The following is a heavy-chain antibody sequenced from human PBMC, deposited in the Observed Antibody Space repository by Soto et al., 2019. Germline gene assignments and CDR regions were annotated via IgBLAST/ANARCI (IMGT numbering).Heavy chain of an antibody. CDR1: VGSLSRSY. CDR3: ARYRREAVAGYTLDN. CDR2: VYDGGST. Sequence: PSETLSLTCTGSVGSLSRSYWTWIRLPPGEGLEWIVYVYDGGSTNCNPAIKRRVTISEDTAKSKFSMKVNSMTAADTDVYYCARYRREAVAGYTLDNGGQGILVTVSS. V-gene: IGHV4-59*01. J-gene: IGHJ4*02. D-gene: IGHD6-13*01.